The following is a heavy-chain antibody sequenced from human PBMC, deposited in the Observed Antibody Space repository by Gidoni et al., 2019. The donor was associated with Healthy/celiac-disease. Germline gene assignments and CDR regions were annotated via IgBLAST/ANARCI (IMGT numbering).Heavy chain of an antibody. J-gene: IGHJ5*02. Sequence: QVQLQESGPGLVKPSETLSLTCAVSGYSISSGYYWGWIRQPPGKGLEWIGSIYHSGSTYYNPSLKSRVTISVDTSKNQFALKLSSVTAADTAVYYCARELGYCSGGSCHGRWFDPWGQGTLVTVSS. V-gene: IGHV4-38-2*02. CDR2: IYHSGST. D-gene: IGHD2-15*01. CDR1: GYSISSGYY. CDR3: ARELGYCSGGSCHGRWFDP.